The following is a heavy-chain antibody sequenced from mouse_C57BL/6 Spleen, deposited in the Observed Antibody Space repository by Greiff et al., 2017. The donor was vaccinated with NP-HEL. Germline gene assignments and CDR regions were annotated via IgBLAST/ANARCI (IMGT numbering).Heavy chain of an antibody. CDR1: GYTFTSYW. V-gene: IGHV1-50*01. D-gene: IGHD5-5*01. J-gene: IGHJ3*01. CDR3: ALLPAWFAY. CDR2: IDPSDSYT. Sequence: QVQLQQSGAELVKPGASVKLSCKASGYTFTSYWMQWVKQRPGQGLEWIGEIDPSDSYTNYNQKFKGKATLTVDTSSSTAYMQLSSLTSEDSAVYYCALLPAWFAYWGQGTLVTVSA.